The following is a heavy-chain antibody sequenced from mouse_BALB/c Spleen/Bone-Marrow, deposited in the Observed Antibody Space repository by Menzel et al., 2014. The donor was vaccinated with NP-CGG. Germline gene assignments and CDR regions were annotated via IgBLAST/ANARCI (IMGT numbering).Heavy chain of an antibody. CDR2: IYPGDGDT. J-gene: IGHJ1*01. CDR3: ARHAYGNSYWYFDV. Sequence: QVQLKDSGPELVKPGASVKISCKASGYAFSSSWMNWVKQRPGQGLEWIGRIYPGDGDTNYNGKFKGKATLTADKSSSTACMQLSSLTSVGSAVYFCARHAYGNSYWYFDVWGAGTTVTVSS. CDR1: GYAFSSSW. D-gene: IGHD2-1*01. V-gene: IGHV1-82*01.